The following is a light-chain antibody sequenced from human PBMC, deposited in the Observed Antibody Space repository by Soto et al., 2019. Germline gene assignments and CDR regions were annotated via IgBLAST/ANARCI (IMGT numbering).Light chain of an antibody. CDR1: QGISSY. V-gene: IGKV1-8*01. Sequence: AIRMTQSPSSLSASTGDRVTITCRASQGISSYLAWYQQKPGKAPKLLIYAAPTLQSGVPSRFSGSRSGTDFALTISCLQSEDFANCYCQQYDSYLLRTCDQGTKVEIK. CDR2: AAP. CDR3: QQYDSYLLRT. J-gene: IGKJ1*01.